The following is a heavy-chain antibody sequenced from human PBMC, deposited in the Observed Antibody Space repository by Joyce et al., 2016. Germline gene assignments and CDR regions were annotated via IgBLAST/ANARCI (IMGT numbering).Heavy chain of an antibody. CDR2: VNHSGST. CDR1: GGSFSGYY. D-gene: IGHD5-18*01. J-gene: IGHJ5*02. CDR3: ARGLVVTGTRVRGYNYGYSS. V-gene: IGHV4-34*02. Sequence: QVQLQQWGGGLLKPSETLSLTCAVYGGSFSGYYWRWIRQPPGKGLEWIGEVNHSGSTSYDESLKSRVTISVDTSKNQLSLNLTSVTAADTAVYFCARGLVVTGTRVRGYNYGYSSWGQGTLVTVSS.